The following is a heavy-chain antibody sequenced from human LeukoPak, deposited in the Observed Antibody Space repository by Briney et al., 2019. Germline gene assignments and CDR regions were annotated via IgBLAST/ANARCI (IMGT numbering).Heavy chain of an antibody. D-gene: IGHD2-21*02. V-gene: IGHV3-66*01. Sequence: PGGSLRLSCAASGFTVSSNYMSWVRQAPGKGLEWVSILYSGGSTYYADSVKGRFTISRDNSKNTLYLQMNSLRAEDTAVYYCASSKRGVVVTAIPSYWGQGTLVTVSS. CDR1: GFTVSSNY. J-gene: IGHJ4*02. CDR2: LYSGGST. CDR3: ASSKRGVVVTAIPSY.